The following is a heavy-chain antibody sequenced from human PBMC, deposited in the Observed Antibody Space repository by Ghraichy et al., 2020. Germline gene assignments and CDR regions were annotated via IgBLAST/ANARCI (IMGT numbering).Heavy chain of an antibody. CDR1: GFTFSSYA. J-gene: IGHJ6*02. Sequence: GGSLRLSCAASGFTFSSYAMRWVRQAPGKGPEWVSSISDSGRDTFYAASVKGRFTISRDNSKGTLFLQMNSLRAEGTAEYYCARILTGTKAMDVWGQGTTVTVSS. CDR2: ISDSGRDT. CDR3: ARILTGTKAMDV. V-gene: IGHV3-23*01. D-gene: IGHD1-7*01.